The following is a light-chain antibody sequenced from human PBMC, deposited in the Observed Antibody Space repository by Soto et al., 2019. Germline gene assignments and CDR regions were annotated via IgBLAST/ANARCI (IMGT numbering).Light chain of an antibody. CDR3: CSYAGSYTYF. CDR1: SSDVGGYNY. J-gene: IGLJ1*01. V-gene: IGLV2-11*01. Sequence: QSVLTQPRSVSGSPGQSVTISCTGTSSDVGGYNYVSWYQQHPGKAPKLMIYDVSKRPSGVPDRFSGSKSGNTASLTISGLQAEDEADYYCCSYAGSYTYFFGTVTKVTVL. CDR2: DVS.